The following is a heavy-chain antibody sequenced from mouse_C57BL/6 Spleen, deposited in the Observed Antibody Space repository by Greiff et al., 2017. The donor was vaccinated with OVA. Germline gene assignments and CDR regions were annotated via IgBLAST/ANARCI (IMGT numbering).Heavy chain of an antibody. CDR1: GYTFTSYW. CDR2: IDPSDSYT. J-gene: IGHJ1*03. D-gene: IGHD1-1*01. Sequence: QVQLQQPGAELVKPGASVKLSCKASGYTFTSYWMQWVQQRPGQGLEWIGEIDPSDSYTNYNQKFKGKATLTVDTSSSTAYMQLSSLTSEDSAVYYCARSRYSSTFSGYFDVWGTGTTVTVSS. CDR3: ARSRYSSTFSGYFDV. V-gene: IGHV1-50*01.